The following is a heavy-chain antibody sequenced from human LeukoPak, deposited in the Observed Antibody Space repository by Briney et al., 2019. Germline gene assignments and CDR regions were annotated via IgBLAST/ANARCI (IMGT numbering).Heavy chain of an antibody. Sequence: SETLSLTCTVSGGSISSGGYYWSWIRQHPGKGLEWIGYIYYSGSTYYNPSLKSRVTISVDTSKNQFSLQLNSVTPEDTAVYYCAREFSEMATITPHFDYWGQGTLVTVSS. D-gene: IGHD5-24*01. CDR3: AREFSEMATITPHFDY. V-gene: IGHV4-31*03. CDR1: GGSISSGGYY. CDR2: IYYSGST. J-gene: IGHJ4*02.